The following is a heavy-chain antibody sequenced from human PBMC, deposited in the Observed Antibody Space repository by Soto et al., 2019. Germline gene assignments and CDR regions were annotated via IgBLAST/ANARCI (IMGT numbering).Heavy chain of an antibody. CDR1: GYSLSCYW. Sequence: ECLKISCKGSGYSLSCYWITWVRQNPGKGLEWMGRIDPSDSQTYYSPSFRGHVTISVTKSITTVFLQWSSLRASDTAMYYCARQIYDSDTGPNFQYYFDSWGQGTPVTVSS. D-gene: IGHD3-22*01. CDR2: IDPSDSQT. J-gene: IGHJ4*02. V-gene: IGHV5-10-1*01. CDR3: ARQIYDSDTGPNFQYYFDS.